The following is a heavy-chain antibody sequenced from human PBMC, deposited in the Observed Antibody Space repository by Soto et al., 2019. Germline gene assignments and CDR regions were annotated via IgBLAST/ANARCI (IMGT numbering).Heavy chain of an antibody. CDR2: MNPNSGNT. CDR3: ARADNSGSANGYYGMDV. J-gene: IGHJ6*02. CDR1: GFTFTTYD. D-gene: IGHD6-19*01. Sequence: QVQLVQSGAEVKKPGASVKVSCKASGFTFTTYDIDWVRQATGQGLEWMGWMNPNSGNTGYAQKFQGRITMTRNTSISTAYMELSSLRAEDTAVYYCARADNSGSANGYYGMDVWGQGTTVTVSS. V-gene: IGHV1-8*01.